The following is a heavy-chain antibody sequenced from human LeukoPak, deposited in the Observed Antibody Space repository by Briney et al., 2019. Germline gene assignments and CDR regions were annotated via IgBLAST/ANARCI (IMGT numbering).Heavy chain of an antibody. Sequence: GGSLRLSCAASGFTFSNYGMHWVRQAPGKGLEWVAFIRFDGTSKFYADSVKARFTISRDNSQNTLYLQMNSLRPEDTAVYYCARVRVPAAMSVWAYWGQGTLVTVSS. CDR3: ARVRVPAAMSVWAY. V-gene: IGHV3-30*02. CDR2: IRFDGTSK. D-gene: IGHD2-2*01. J-gene: IGHJ4*02. CDR1: GFTFSNYG.